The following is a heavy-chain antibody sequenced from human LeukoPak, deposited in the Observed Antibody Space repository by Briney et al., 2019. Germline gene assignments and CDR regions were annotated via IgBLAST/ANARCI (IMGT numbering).Heavy chain of an antibody. CDR2: INPSGGST. J-gene: IGHJ6*04. V-gene: IGHV1-46*01. CDR3: ARVLGYCSSTSCYGGVYYGMDV. CDR1: GYTFTSYY. D-gene: IGHD2-2*01. Sequence: ASVKVSCKASGYTFTSYYVHCVRQAPGQGLEWMGIINPSGGSTSYAQKFQGRVTMTRDTSTSTVYMELSSLRSEDTAVYYCARVLGYCSSTSCYGGVYYGMDVWGKGTTVTVSS.